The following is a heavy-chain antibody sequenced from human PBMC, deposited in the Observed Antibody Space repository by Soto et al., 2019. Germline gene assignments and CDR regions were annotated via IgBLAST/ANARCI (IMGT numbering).Heavy chain of an antibody. Sequence: QVHLVESGGGVVQPGRSLRLSCAASGFTFSYYGMHWVRQAPGQGLEWVAFVWFDGTKEFYADSVKGRFTISRDNSNNTLYLQMNSLRAEDTALYYCARVSTGDTSPNYFDFWGQCTLVTVSS. CDR2: VWFDGTKE. D-gene: IGHD2-21*02. V-gene: IGHV3-33*01. CDR3: ARVSTGDTSPNYFDF. CDR1: GFTFSYYG. J-gene: IGHJ4*02.